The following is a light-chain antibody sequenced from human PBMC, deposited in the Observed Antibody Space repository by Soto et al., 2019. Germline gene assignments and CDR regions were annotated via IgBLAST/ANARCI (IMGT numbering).Light chain of an antibody. CDR2: AAS. Sequence: DIQLTQSPSFLSASVGDRVTITCRASQAISSYLDWYQQKPGKGPKLLIHAASTLQSGVPLRFSGSGSGTEFTLTISSVQPEDFGSYYCQQSYSTPHTFGQGTRLEIK. V-gene: IGKV1-39*01. J-gene: IGKJ5*01. CDR1: QAISSY. CDR3: QQSYSTPHT.